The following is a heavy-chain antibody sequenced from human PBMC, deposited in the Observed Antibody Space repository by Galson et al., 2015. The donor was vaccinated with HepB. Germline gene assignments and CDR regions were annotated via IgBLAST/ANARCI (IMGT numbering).Heavy chain of an antibody. CDR1: GFTFSSYA. D-gene: IGHD6-19*01. J-gene: IGHJ6*02. CDR2: ISYDGSNK. Sequence: SLRLSCAASGFTFSSYAMHWVRQAPGKGLEWVAVISYDGSNKYYADSVKGRFTISRDNSKNTLYLQMNSLRAEDTAVYYCARDPYSSGWYGYYYYYGMDVWGQGTTVTVSS. V-gene: IGHV3-30*04. CDR3: ARDPYSSGWYGYYYYYGMDV.